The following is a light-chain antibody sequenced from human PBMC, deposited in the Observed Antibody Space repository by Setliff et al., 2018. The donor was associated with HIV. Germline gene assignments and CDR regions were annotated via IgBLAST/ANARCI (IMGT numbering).Light chain of an antibody. V-gene: IGLV2-23*01. CDR3: CSYAGSSTYV. CDR1: SSDVGSYNL. Sequence: PGQSIAISCTGTSSDVGSYNLVSWYQQHPGKAPKLMIYEGSKRPSGVSNRFSGSKSGNTASLTISGLQAEDEADYYCCSYAGSSTYVFGTGTKVTV. CDR2: EGS. J-gene: IGLJ1*01.